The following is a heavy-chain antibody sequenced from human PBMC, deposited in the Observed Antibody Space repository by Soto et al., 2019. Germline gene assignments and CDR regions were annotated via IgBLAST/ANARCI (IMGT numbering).Heavy chain of an antibody. V-gene: IGHV3-30-3*01. CDR1: GYTFRNHA. CDR3: ARGDREDILVVVGARPGEYGIDI. D-gene: IGHD2-15*01. CDR2: IACDGSNA. Sequence: QVQLVESGGGVVQPGGSLRLSCAASGYTFRNHAMHWVRQAPGKGLECLAVIACDGSNAFYRDSVKGRFTISRDNSKDPVYLHMNSLRSEDTGVYYCARGDREDILVVVGARPGEYGIDIWGQGTTVTVSS. J-gene: IGHJ6*02.